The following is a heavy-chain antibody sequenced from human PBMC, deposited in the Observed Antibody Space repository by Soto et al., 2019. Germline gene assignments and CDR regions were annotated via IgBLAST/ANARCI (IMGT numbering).Heavy chain of an antibody. Sequence: TGGSLRLSCVASEFSFSRYAMTWVRQAAGKGLQWVAGLGPDGRNTFYGESVRGRFTISRDNSRNTLYLQMSSLRAEDTAVYFCVKQMTTWTDSFFDFWGQGIQVTVSS. J-gene: IGHJ4*02. CDR1: EFSFSRYA. V-gene: IGHV3-23*01. CDR2: LGPDGRNT. D-gene: IGHD4-17*01. CDR3: VKQMTTWTDSFFDF.